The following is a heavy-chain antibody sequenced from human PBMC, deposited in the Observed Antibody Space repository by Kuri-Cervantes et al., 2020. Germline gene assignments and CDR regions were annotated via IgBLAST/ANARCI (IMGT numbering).Heavy chain of an antibody. Sequence: GGSLRLSCAASGFTFGSYAMSWVRQAPGKGLEWVSVISGSGGSPYYADSVKGRFTISRDNSKNTLYLQMNSLRAEDTAVYYCATYRGGGIGYYRLDYWGQGTLVTVSS. J-gene: IGHJ4*02. V-gene: IGHV3-23*01. CDR3: ATYRGGGIGYYRLDY. CDR1: GFTFGSYA. D-gene: IGHD3-22*01. CDR2: ISGSGGSP.